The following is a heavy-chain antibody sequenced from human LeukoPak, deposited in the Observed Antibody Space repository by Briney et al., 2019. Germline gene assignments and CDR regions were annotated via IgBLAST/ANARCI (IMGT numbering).Heavy chain of an antibody. D-gene: IGHD4-11*01. Sequence: SETLSLTCAVLGGSISRGVYSGSCIRQPPGKGLVWIGYFYHSGNTYYNPSLKSRFTISVHRSKSQFSLKLSSATAADTAMYYCASLQEAEGNWGQGALVTVSS. CDR1: GGSISRGVYS. V-gene: IGHV4-30-2*01. J-gene: IGHJ3*01. CDR3: ASLQEAEGN. CDR2: FYHSGNT.